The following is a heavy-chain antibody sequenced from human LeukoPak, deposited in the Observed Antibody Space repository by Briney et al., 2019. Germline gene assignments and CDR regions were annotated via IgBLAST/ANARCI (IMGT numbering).Heavy chain of an antibody. J-gene: IGHJ4*02. CDR3: VRGQATAWGLDY. V-gene: IGHV3-74*01. D-gene: IGHD6-13*01. Sequence: GGSLRLSCAASGFAFSTNWMHWVRQAPGKGLVWVSHISTDARIITYADFVKGRFTISRDNAKNTLYLQMNSPRAEDTALYYCVRGQATAWGLDYWGQGTLVTVSS. CDR1: GFAFSTNW. CDR2: ISTDARII.